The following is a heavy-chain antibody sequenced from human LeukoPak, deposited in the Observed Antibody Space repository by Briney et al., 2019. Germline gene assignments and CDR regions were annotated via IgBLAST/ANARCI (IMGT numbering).Heavy chain of an antibody. CDR1: GVTFSSCG. CDR3: ANIKGTGPYYYYMDV. D-gene: IGHD1-1*01. J-gene: IGHJ6*03. V-gene: IGHV3-30*02. CDR2: IRSDGSNK. Sequence: GGSLRLSCAVSGVTFSSCGMHWVRQAPGKGLEWVAFIRSDGSNKYYADSVKGRFTISRDNSKNTLYLQMNSLRAEDTALYYCANIKGTGPYYYYMDVWGKGTTVTVSS.